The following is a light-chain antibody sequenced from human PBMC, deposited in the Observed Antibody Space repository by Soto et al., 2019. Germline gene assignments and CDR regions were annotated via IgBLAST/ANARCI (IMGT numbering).Light chain of an antibody. Sequence: QSVLTQPACVSGSPGQSIAISCTGTRSDVGAYNYVSWYQQHPGKAPKLMISEVTNRPSGVSDRFSGSKSGNTASLTISGLQAEDEADYYCSSFTSRFTFVFGTGTKVTVL. CDR1: RSDVGAYNY. CDR3: SSFTSRFTFV. V-gene: IGLV2-14*01. J-gene: IGLJ1*01. CDR2: EVT.